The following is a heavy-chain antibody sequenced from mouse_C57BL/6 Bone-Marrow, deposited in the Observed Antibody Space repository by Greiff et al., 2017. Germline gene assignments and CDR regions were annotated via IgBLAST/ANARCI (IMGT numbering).Heavy chain of an antibody. CDR2: ISNGGGST. D-gene: IGHD2-2*01. V-gene: IGHV5-12*01. CDR1: GFTFSDYY. Sequence: EVMLVESGGGLVQPGGSLKLSCAASGFTFSDYYMYWVRQTPEKRLEWVAYISNGGGSTYYPDTVKGRFTISRDNAKNTLYLQMSRLKSEDTAMYYCASPYGYARFAYWGQGTLVTVSA. J-gene: IGHJ3*01. CDR3: ASPYGYARFAY.